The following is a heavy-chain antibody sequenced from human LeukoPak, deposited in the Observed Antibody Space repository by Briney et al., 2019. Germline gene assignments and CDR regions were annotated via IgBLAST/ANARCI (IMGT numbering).Heavy chain of an antibody. CDR3: AREIPQRYNWFDP. CDR1: GGSISSGSYY. J-gene: IGHJ5*02. Sequence: ASETLSLTCTVSGGSISSGSYYWSWIRQPARKGLEWIGRIYTSGSTNYNPSLKSRVTISVDTSKNQFSLKLSSVTAADTAVYYCAREIPQRYNWFDPWGQGTLVTVSS. V-gene: IGHV4-61*02. CDR2: IYTSGST.